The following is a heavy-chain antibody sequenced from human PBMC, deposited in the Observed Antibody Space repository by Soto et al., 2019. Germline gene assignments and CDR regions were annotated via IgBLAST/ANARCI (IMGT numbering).Heavy chain of an antibody. J-gene: IGHJ4*02. D-gene: IGHD5-18*01. V-gene: IGHV4-34*01. CDR3: ARVGYSYAPKDY. Sequence: PSETLSLTCAVYGGSFSGYYWSWIRQPPGKGLEWIGEINHSGSTNYNPSLKSRVTISVDTSKNQFSLKLSSVTAADTAVYYCARVGYSYAPKDYWGQGTLVTVSS. CDR2: INHSGST. CDR1: GGSFSGYY.